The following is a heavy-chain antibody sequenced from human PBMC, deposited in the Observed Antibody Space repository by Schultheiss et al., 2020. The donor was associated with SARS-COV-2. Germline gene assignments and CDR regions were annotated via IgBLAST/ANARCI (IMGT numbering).Heavy chain of an antibody. CDR1: GFTFSGYE. D-gene: IGHD1-7*01. CDR3: ARDWNFFAFDI. V-gene: IGHV3-48*03. Sequence: GGSLRLSCAASGFTFSGYEMSWVRQAPGKGPEWVSYITSSGSTMYYADSVKGRFTISRDNAKNSLYLQMNSLRAEDTAVYYCARDWNFFAFDIWGQGTMVTVSS. CDR2: ITSSGSTM. J-gene: IGHJ3*02.